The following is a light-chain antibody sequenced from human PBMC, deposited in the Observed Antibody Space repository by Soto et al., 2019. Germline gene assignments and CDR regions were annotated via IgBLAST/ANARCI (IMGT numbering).Light chain of an antibody. V-gene: IGKV1-9*01. CDR1: QSISSY. CDR3: QQFRSYPIA. J-gene: IGKJ4*01. Sequence: DIQMTQSPSSLSASVRDRVTITCRASQSISSYLNWYQQKPGKAPKLLIYKASNLESGVPSRFSGSGSGTEFTLTISSLQPEDFAIYYCQQFRSYPIAFGGGTMVDI. CDR2: KAS.